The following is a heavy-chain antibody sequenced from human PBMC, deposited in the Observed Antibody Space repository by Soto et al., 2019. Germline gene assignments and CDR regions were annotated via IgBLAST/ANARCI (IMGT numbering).Heavy chain of an antibody. V-gene: IGHV3-74*01. CDR2: INSDGSST. J-gene: IGHJ3*02. Sequence: EVQLVESGGGLVQPGGSLRLSCAASGFTFSSYWMHWVRQAPGKGLVWVSRINSDGSSTSYADSVKGRFTISRDNAKNTLYLQMNSLRAEDTAVYYCARWDDILVVPAAILPAFDIWGQGTMVTVSS. CDR3: ARWDDILVVPAAILPAFDI. D-gene: IGHD2-2*02. CDR1: GFTFSSYW.